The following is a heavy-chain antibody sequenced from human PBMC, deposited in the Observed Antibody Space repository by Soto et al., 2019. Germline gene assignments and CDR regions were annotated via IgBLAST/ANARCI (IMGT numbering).Heavy chain of an antibody. V-gene: IGHV3-15*07. CDR3: FTERGDYRSYYCGMDV. J-gene: IGHJ6*02. D-gene: IGHD4-17*01. CDR2: IKSKIDGGTT. CDR1: SVSNAW. Sequence: SVSNAWMNWVRQAPGKGLEWVGRIKSKIDGGTTDYAAPVKGRFTISRDDSKNTLYLQMNSLKTEDTALYYCFTERGDYRSYYCGMDVWGQGTTVTVSS.